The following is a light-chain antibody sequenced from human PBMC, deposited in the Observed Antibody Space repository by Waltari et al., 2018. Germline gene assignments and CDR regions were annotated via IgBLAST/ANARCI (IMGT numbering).Light chain of an antibody. Sequence: SCRASQSVGSSLAWYQQKPGHAPRLLIYGASSRATGIPDRFSGGGSGTDFSLTISRLEPEDFAVYYCQHYVRLPATFGQGTKVEIK. CDR2: GAS. J-gene: IGKJ1*01. V-gene: IGKV3-20*01. CDR1: QSVGSS. CDR3: QHYVRLPAT.